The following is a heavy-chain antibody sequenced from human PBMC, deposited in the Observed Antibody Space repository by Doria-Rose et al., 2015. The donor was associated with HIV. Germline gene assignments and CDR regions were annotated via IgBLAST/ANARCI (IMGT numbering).Heavy chain of an antibody. J-gene: IGHJ4*02. V-gene: IGHV4-61*02. CDR2: IYTTGST. CDR1: GGSISSGSYF. D-gene: IGHD3-3*01. CDR3: ARGHDFWAYDY. Sequence: VQLQESGPGLVKPSQTLSLTCTVSGGSISSGSYFWSWIRQPAGKGLEWIGHIYTTGSTNYNPSLKSRVTISGDTSKNQFSLKLNSVTAADTAVYYCARGHDFWAYDYWGQGTLVTVSS.